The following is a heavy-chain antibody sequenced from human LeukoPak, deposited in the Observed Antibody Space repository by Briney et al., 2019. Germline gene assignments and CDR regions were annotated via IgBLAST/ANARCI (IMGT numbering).Heavy chain of an antibody. V-gene: IGHV1-69*02. D-gene: IGHD5-12*01. CDR2: IIPILGIA. CDR3: ARRLPHAYDAFDI. J-gene: IGHJ3*02. CDR1: GYTFTSYY. Sequence: SVKVSCKASGYTFTSYYMHWVRQAPGQGLEWMGRIIPILGIANYAQKFQGRVTITADKSTSTAYMELRSLRSDDTAVYYCARRLPHAYDAFDIWGQGTMVTVSS.